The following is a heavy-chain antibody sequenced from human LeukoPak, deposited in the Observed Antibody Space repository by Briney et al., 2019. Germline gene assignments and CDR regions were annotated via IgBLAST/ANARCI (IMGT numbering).Heavy chain of an antibody. J-gene: IGHJ4*02. D-gene: IGHD4-11*01. CDR2: IYYSGST. CDR1: GGSISSYY. CDR3: ARAQYYFDY. V-gene: IGHV4-59*01. Sequence: PSETLSLTCTVSGGSISSYYWSWIRQPPGKGLEWIGYIYYSGSTNYNPSLKSRVTISVDTSKNQFSLKLTSVTAADTAVYYCARAQYYFDYWGQGTLVTVSS.